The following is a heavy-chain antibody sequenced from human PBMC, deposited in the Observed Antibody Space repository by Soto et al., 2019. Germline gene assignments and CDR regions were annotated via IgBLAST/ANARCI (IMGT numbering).Heavy chain of an antibody. J-gene: IGHJ4*02. D-gene: IGHD2-2*01. Sequence: PGGSRRLSCAASGFTFTKYAMTCVRQAPGKGLEWVSSISKSGGDTYYADSVKGRFTISRDNSKNTLYLQMNGLGAEDTALYSCEKDKYSSSWYFWGQGTLVTVSS. CDR2: ISKSGGDT. CDR3: EKDKYSSSWYF. V-gene: IGHV3-23*01. CDR1: GFTFTKYA.